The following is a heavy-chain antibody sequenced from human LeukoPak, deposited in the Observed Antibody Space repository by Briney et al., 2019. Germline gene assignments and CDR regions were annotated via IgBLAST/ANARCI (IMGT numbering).Heavy chain of an antibody. J-gene: IGHJ4*02. CDR3: ARLDFDGFDY. V-gene: IGHV3-48*03. CDR1: GFTFNIYE. D-gene: IGHD3-9*01. CDR2: ISGSGSTI. Sequence: PGGSLRLSCAASGFTFNIYEMNWVRQAPGKGLEWVSYISGSGSTIYYADSVKGRFTISRDNAKNSLYLQMNSLRAEDTAVYYCARLDFDGFDYWGQGTLVTVSS.